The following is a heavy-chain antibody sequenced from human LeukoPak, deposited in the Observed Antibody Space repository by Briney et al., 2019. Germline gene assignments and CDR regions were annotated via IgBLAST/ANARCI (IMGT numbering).Heavy chain of an antibody. D-gene: IGHD2-15*01. V-gene: IGHV4-59*01. CDR1: GGSISSYY. CDR3: AGYSPVVAATYWYFDL. CDR2: IYYSGST. J-gene: IGHJ2*01. Sequence: SETLSLTCTVSGGSISSYYWSWIRQPPGKGLEWIGYIYYSGSTNYNPSLKSRVTISVDTSKNQFSLKLSSVTAADTAVYYCAGYSPVVAATYWYFDLWGRGTLVTVSS.